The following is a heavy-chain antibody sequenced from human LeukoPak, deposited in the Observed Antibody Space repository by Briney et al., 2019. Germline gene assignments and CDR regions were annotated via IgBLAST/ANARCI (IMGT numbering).Heavy chain of an antibody. CDR2: ISAYNGNT. CDR3: ARGHSSSWYNWFDP. Sequence: GASVTVSFKASGYTFTSYGISWVRQAPGQGLEWMGWISAYNGNTNYAQKLQGRVTMTTDTSTSTAYMELRSLRSDDTAVYYCARGHSSSWYNWFDPWGQGTLVTASS. V-gene: IGHV1-18*01. J-gene: IGHJ5*02. D-gene: IGHD6-13*01. CDR1: GYTFTSYG.